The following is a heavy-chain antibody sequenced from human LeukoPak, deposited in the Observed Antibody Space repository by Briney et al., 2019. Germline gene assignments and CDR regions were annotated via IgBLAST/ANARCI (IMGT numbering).Heavy chain of an antibody. D-gene: IGHD3-22*01. Sequence: GVSLRLSCAASGFTFSSYGMHWVRQAPGKGLEWVAVIWYDGSNKYYADSVKGRFTISRDNSKNTLYLQMNSLRAEDTAVYYCARDSYYYDSSGYYYYWGQGTLVTVSS. CDR2: IWYDGSNK. J-gene: IGHJ4*02. CDR1: GFTFSSYG. V-gene: IGHV3-33*01. CDR3: ARDSYYYDSSGYYYY.